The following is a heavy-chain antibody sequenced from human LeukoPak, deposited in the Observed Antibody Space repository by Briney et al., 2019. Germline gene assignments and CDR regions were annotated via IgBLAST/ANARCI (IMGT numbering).Heavy chain of an antibody. J-gene: IGHJ6*03. D-gene: IGHD2-2*01. V-gene: IGHV4-34*01. Sequence: KASETLSLTCAVYGGSFSGYYWSWIRQPPGKGLEWIGEINHSGSTNYNPSLKSRVTISVDTSKNQFSLKLCSVTAADTAVYYCARRYCSSTSCYASQYYYYYYYMDVWGKGTTVTVSS. CDR1: GGSFSGYY. CDR3: ARRYCSSTSCYASQYYYYYYYMDV. CDR2: INHSGST.